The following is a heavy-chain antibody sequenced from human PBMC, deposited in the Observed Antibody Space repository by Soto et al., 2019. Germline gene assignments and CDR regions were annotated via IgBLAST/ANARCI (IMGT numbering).Heavy chain of an antibody. D-gene: IGHD4-17*01. CDR3: AHAGDYDLLTFDH. V-gene: IGHV2-5*01. J-gene: IGHJ4*02. CDR2: IYWNDDK. CDR1: GFSLRTSGVG. Sequence: SGPTLVNPTQTLTLTCIFSGFSLRTSGVGVGWIRQPPGKALEWLGFIYWNDDKRYSPSLKSRLTITKDTSSNQVVLTITNIDPGDSATYFCAHAGDYDLLTFDHWGPGTLVTVSS.